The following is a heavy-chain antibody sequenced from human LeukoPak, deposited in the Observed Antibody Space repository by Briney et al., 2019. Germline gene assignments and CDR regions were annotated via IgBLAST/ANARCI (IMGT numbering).Heavy chain of an antibody. CDR3: ARDGVLVRGVIITFSYFDY. D-gene: IGHD3-10*01. CDR2: IWYDGSNK. J-gene: IGHJ4*02. Sequence: GRSLRLSCAASGFTFSSYGMHCVRQAPGKWLEWVAVIWYDGSNKYYADSVKGRFTISRDNSKNTLYLQMNSLRAEDTAVYYCARDGVLVRGVIITFSYFDYWGQGTLVTVSS. V-gene: IGHV3-33*01. CDR1: GFTFSSYG.